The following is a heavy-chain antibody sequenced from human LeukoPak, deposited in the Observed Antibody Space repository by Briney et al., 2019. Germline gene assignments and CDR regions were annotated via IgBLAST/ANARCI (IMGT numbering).Heavy chain of an antibody. Sequence: ASVKVSCKASGYTFTSYGISWVRQAPGQGLEWMGWTSGDNGKTNYAQNFQGRLTMITDTSTRTAYMELRSLRSDDTAVYYCARTVGQWVILRDWFDPWGQGTLVTVSS. CDR2: TSGDNGKT. J-gene: IGHJ5*02. CDR1: GYTFTSYG. D-gene: IGHD6-19*01. V-gene: IGHV1-18*01. CDR3: ARTVGQWVILRDWFDP.